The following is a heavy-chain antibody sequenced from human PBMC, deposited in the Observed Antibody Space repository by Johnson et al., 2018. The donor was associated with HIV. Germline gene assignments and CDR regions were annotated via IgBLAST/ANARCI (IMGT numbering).Heavy chain of an antibody. CDR3: AREGAAAGPTDAFDI. J-gene: IGHJ3*02. D-gene: IGHD6-13*01. CDR2: ISSSGRTI. Sequence: QVQLVESGGGVVQPGGSLRLSCAASGFTFSDYYMSWILQAPWKGLECVSSISSSGRTIYYADSVNGPFTISRDNAKNTLYLQRNSLRAEDTAVYYCAREGAAAGPTDAFDIWGQGTMVTVSS. V-gene: IGHV3-11*04. CDR1: GFTFSDYY.